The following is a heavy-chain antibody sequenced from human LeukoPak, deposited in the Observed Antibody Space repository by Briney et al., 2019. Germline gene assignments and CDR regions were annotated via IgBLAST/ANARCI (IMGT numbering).Heavy chain of an antibody. CDR2: INPNSGGT. CDR1: GYTFTGYY. J-gene: IGHJ6*03. Sequence: ASVKVSCKASGYTFTGYYMHWVRQAPGQGLEWMGWINPNSGGTNYAQKFQGRVTMIRDTSISTAYMELSRMRSEDTAVYYCASVKADGYGDYFYYYYYMDVWGKRTTVTVSS. CDR3: ASVKADGYGDYFYYYYYMDV. D-gene: IGHD4-17*01. V-gene: IGHV1-2*02.